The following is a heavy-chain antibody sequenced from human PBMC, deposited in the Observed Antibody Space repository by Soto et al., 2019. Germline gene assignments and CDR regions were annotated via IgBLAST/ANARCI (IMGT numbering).Heavy chain of an antibody. D-gene: IGHD3-10*01. J-gene: IGHJ4*02. Sequence: SETLSLTCSVSGGSMSEYFWSWIRQSPGKGLEWIGYIYYLGSTDYNPSLKSRVTISVDTSKRQFSLRLTSVTAADTTVYYCARDGYDGSGSPYPAYWGPGTQVTVSS. CDR1: GGSMSEYF. V-gene: IGHV4-59*01. CDR2: IYYLGST. CDR3: ARDGYDGSGSPYPAY.